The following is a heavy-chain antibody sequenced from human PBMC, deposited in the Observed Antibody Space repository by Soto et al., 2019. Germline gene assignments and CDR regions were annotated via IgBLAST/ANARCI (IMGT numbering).Heavy chain of an antibody. J-gene: IGHJ4*02. V-gene: IGHV3-23*01. D-gene: IGHD1-26*01. CDR3: ARIRGTPGAY. CDR2: ISGSSDNT. CDR1: GFTFSNYA. Sequence: LRLSCAASGFTFSNYAMSWVRQAPGKGLEWVSSISGSSDNTYYAESVKGRFTISRDNSKNTLYLQMNSLRAEDTAVYFCARIRGTPGAYWGQGVLVTVSS.